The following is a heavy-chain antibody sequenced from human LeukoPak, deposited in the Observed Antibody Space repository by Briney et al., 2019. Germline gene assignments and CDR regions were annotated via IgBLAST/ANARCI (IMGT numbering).Heavy chain of an antibody. V-gene: IGHV6-1*01. J-gene: IGHJ3*01. CDR3: AREWNNAFDF. Sequence: SQTLSLTCAISGDSVSRNNIAWNWIRKSPSRGLDWLGRTYYSSKWYNDYAVSVKSRITIYPDTSKNQFSLHLNSVTPEDTAVFYCAREWNNAFDFWGQGTMVTVSS. CDR2: TYYSSKWYN. CDR1: GDSVSRNNIA. D-gene: IGHD1-1*01.